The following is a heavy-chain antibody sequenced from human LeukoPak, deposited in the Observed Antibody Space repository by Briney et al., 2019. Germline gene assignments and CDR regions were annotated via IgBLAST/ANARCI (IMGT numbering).Heavy chain of an antibody. CDR3: AKGTPTYEYGSGSLDY. V-gene: IGHV3-30*02. D-gene: IGHD3-10*01. CDR2: IRYDGSNK. Sequence: PGGSLRLSCAASGFTCSSYGMHWVRQAPGKGLEWVAFIRYDGSNKYYADSVKGRFTISRDNSKNTLYLQMNSLRAEDTAVYYCAKGTPTYEYGSGSLDYWGQGTLVTVSS. CDR1: GFTCSSYG. J-gene: IGHJ4*02.